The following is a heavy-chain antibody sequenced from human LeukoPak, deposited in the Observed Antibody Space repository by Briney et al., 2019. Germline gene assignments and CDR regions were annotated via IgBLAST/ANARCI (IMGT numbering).Heavy chain of an antibody. V-gene: IGHV1-2*02. CDR3: ARKSLWTIDF. Sequence: ASVKVSCKASGYTFTGFDIHWLRQAPGQGLECMGWLNPNNGGTDPAQKFEGRLTLTRDTSINTAYMELNSLRSDDTAIYYCARKSLWTIDFWGQGSLVTVSS. CDR1: GYTFTGFD. J-gene: IGHJ4*02. CDR2: LNPNNGGT. D-gene: IGHD3/OR15-3a*01.